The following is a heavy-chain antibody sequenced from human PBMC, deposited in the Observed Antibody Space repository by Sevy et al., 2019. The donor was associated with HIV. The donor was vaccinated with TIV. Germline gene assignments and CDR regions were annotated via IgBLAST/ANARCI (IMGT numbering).Heavy chain of an antibody. CDR1: GFTVSSNY. V-gene: IGHV3-53*01. Sequence: GGSLRLSCAASGFTVSSNYMSWVRQAPGKGLEWVSVIYSGGSTYYADSVKGRFTISRDNSKNTLYLQMNSLRAEDTAVYYCARDPLVVVAAYDAFDIWGQWTMVTVSS. J-gene: IGHJ3*02. CDR3: ARDPLVVVAAYDAFDI. D-gene: IGHD2-15*01. CDR2: IYSGGST.